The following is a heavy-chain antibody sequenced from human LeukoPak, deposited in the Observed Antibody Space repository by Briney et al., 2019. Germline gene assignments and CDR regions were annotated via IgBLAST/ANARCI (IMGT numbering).Heavy chain of an antibody. V-gene: IGHV4-39*07. D-gene: IGHD3-3*01. CDR2: LYYSGST. CDR1: GDSISSGNYY. CDR3: ARNSDFWSGYSDYYYYYMDV. J-gene: IGHJ6*03. Sequence: PSETLSLTCSVSGDSISSGNYYWGWIRQPPGKGLEWIGNLYYSGSTYYYPSLKSRVTISVDTSKNQFSLKLSSVTAADTAVYYCARNSDFWSGYSDYYYYYMDVWGKGTTVTVSS.